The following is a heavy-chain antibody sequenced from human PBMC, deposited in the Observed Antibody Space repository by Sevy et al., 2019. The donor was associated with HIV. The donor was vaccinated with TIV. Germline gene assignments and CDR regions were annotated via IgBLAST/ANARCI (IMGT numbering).Heavy chain of an antibody. V-gene: IGHV3-7*01. J-gene: IGHJ4*02. CDR2: IKQDGSEK. Sequence: GGSLRLSCAASGFTFSSYWMSWVRQAPGKGLEWVANIKQDGSEKYYVDSVKGRFTISRDNAKNSLYLQMNSLRAEDTTVYYCARRKPAVAGTPLFDYWGQGTLVTVSS. CDR3: ARRKPAVAGTPLFDY. CDR1: GFTFSSYW. D-gene: IGHD6-19*01.